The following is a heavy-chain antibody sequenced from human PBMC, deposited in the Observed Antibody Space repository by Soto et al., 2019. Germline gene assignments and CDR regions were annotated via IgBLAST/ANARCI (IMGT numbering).Heavy chain of an antibody. V-gene: IGHV3-33*01. CDR2: IWYDGSNK. D-gene: IGHD3-22*01. CDR1: GFTFSSYG. J-gene: IGHJ4*02. CDR3: ARGFRDYYDSSGYLVPYYFDY. Sequence: QVQLVESGGGVVQPGRSLRLSCAASGFTFSSYGMHWVRQAPGKGLEWVAVIWYDGSNKYYADSVKGRFRISRENSKNTLYLQMNSLRAEDTAVYYCARGFRDYYDSSGYLVPYYFDYWGQGTLVTVSS.